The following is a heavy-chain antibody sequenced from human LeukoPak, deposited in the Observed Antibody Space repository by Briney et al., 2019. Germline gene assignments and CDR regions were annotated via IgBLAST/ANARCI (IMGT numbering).Heavy chain of an antibody. CDR3: ARGDSGINTAFDY. V-gene: IGHV3-74*01. J-gene: IGHJ4*02. CDR2: INTDGSST. D-gene: IGHD1-26*01. Sequence: QAGGSLRLSCAASGFTFSSYWMYWVRQAPGKGLVWVSRINTDGSSTSYEDSVKGRVTISRDNAKNTLYLQMNSLRAEDTAVYYCARGDSGINTAFDYWGQGTLVTCSS. CDR1: GFTFSSYW.